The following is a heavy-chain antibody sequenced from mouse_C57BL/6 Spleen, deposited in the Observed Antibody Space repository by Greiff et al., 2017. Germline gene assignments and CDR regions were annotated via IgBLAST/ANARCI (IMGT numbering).Heavy chain of an antibody. Sequence: EVQLVESGGGLVQSGRSLRLSCATSGFTFSDFYMEWVRQAPGKGLEWIAASRNKANDYTTEYSASVKGRFIVSRDTSQSILYLQMNALRAEDTAIYYCARAPYSNFFDDWGKGTTLTVSS. V-gene: IGHV7-1*01. CDR1: GFTFSDFY. D-gene: IGHD2-5*01. J-gene: IGHJ2*01. CDR3: ARAPYSNFFDD. CDR2: SRNKANDYTT.